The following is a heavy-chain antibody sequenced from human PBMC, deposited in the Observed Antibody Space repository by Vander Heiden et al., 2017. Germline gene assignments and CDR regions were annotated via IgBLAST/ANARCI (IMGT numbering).Heavy chain of an antibody. D-gene: IGHD3-3*01. CDR2: IIPIFGTA. CDR3: AREGVLGDRTPTRGWFDP. V-gene: IGHV1-69*01. J-gene: IGHJ5*02. Sequence: QVQLVQSGAEVKKPGSSVKVSCKASGGTFSSYALSWVRQAPGQGLEWMGGIIPIFGTANYAKKFQGRVTITADESTSTAYRELSSLRSEETAVYYCAREGVLGDRTPTRGWFDPWGQGTLVTVSS. CDR1: GGTFSSYA.